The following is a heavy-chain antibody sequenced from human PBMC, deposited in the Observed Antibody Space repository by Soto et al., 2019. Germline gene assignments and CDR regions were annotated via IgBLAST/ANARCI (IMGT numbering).Heavy chain of an antibody. J-gene: IGHJ4*02. Sequence: QVQLQESGPGLVKPSGTLSLTCAVSGGSISSPNWWSWVRQPPGKGLEWIGESDHSGRTSYNPSLKSRVVMSGDKSNDQFSLKLTSVTAADTAMYFCARDSSRRGYSYGTYQFDSWGQGTLVTVSS. V-gene: IGHV4-4*02. CDR1: GGSISSPNW. CDR2: SDHSGRT. D-gene: IGHD5-12*01. CDR3: ARDSSRRGYSYGTYQFDS.